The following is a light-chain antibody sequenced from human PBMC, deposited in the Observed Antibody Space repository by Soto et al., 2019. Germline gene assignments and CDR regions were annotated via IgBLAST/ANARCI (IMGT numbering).Light chain of an antibody. J-gene: IGKJ4*01. V-gene: IGKV3-20*01. CDR3: QQYGSSPLT. CDR2: GAS. Sequence: EIVLTQSPGTLSLSPGERATLSCRASQSVSNNYLAWYQQKPGQAPRLLIYGASSRATGIPDRFSGSGSGTDFTLTISRLEPEDFAVYYCQQYGSSPLTFGGGTEVEIK. CDR1: QSVSNNY.